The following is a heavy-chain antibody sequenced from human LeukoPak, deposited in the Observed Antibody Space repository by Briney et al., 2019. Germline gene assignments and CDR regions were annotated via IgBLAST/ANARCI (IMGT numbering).Heavy chain of an antibody. CDR3: ARDRLSSGWYSGFDY. D-gene: IGHD6-19*01. J-gene: IGHJ4*02. Sequence: SEPLSLTCTVSGGSISSYYWSWIRQPPGKGLEWIGYIYYSGSTNYNPSLKSRVTISVDTSKNQFSLKLSSVTAADTAVYYCARDRLSSGWYSGFDYWGQGTLVTVSS. CDR1: GGSISSYY. V-gene: IGHV4-59*01. CDR2: IYYSGST.